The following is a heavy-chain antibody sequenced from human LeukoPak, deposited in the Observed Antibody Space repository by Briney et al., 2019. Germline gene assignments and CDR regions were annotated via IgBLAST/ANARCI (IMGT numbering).Heavy chain of an antibody. CDR3: ARDESGSGDYQPVGY. CDR2: ISSSSSTI. D-gene: IGHD4-17*01. V-gene: IGHV3-48*04. Sequence: GGSLRLSCAASGFTFSSYSMNWVRQAPGKGLEWVSYISSSSSTIYYADSVKGRFTISRDNAKNSLYRQMNSLRAEDTAVYYCARDESGSGDYQPVGYWGQGTLVTVPS. J-gene: IGHJ4*02. CDR1: GFTFSSYS.